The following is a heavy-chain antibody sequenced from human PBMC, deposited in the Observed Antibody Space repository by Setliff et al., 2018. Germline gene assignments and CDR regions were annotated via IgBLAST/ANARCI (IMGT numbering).Heavy chain of an antibody. CDR2: ISRGGSTI. V-gene: IGHV3-48*03. CDR3: ARDPVPPWLPLDY. Sequence: GGSLRLSCAASGFTFSSYGMNWIRQAPGKGLEWLSYISRGGSTIYYADSVKGRFIISRDNAKNSLFLEMDSLRGEDTAVYYCARDPVPPWLPLDYWGQGTLVTVSS. D-gene: IGHD5-12*01. CDR1: GFTFSSYG. J-gene: IGHJ4*02.